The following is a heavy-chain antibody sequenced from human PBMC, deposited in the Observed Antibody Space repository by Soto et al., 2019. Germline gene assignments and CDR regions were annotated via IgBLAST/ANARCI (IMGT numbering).Heavy chain of an antibody. CDR2: ITSSGDT. CDR3: ARGQYYGVDI. Sequence: EVQLVESGGGLLQPGASLRLSCVGSGFIFSTYDMHWVRQPTGRGLEWVSAITSSGDTYYAASVKGRFTISRENAKCSFYLQVSSLRAEDTAVYYCARGQYYGVDIWGQGTTVTVSS. V-gene: IGHV3-13*01. J-gene: IGHJ6*02. CDR1: GFIFSTYD.